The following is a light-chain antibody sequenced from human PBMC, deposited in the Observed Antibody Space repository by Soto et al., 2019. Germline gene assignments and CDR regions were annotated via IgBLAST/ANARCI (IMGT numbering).Light chain of an antibody. CDR2: DAS. CDR1: QSVSIN. Sequence: EILLTQSPGTLSVSPGERPTLSCRASQSVSINLAWYQQKPGQAPRLIIYDASTRANGIPARFSGSESGTEFTLTISSLQSKDFAVYYCQQYNNWHPLTFGGGTKVDIK. CDR3: QQYNNWHPLT. V-gene: IGKV3D-15*01. J-gene: IGKJ4*01.